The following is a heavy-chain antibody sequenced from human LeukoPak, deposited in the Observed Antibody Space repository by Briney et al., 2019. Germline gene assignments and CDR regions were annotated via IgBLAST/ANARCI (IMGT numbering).Heavy chain of an antibody. V-gene: IGHV1-2*02. CDR1: GYTFTGYY. CDR3: ARVLTIFGVVILAFDY. D-gene: IGHD3-3*01. Sequence: GASVKVSCKASGYTFTGYYMHWVRQAPGQGLEWMGWINPNSGGTNYAQKFQGRVTMTRDTSISTAYMELSRLRSDDTAVYYCARVLTIFGVVILAFDYWGQGTLVTVSS. CDR2: INPNSGGT. J-gene: IGHJ4*02.